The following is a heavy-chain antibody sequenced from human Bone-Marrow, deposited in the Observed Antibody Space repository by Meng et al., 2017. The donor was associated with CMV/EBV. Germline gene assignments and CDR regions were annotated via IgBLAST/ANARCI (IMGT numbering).Heavy chain of an antibody. D-gene: IGHD2/OR15-2a*01. CDR1: GFTFSSYA. CDR3: VREYVNGWLTSTYYKGNAFDI. Sequence: GGSLRLSCSASGFTFSSYAMHWVRQAAGKGLEWVSVISYDGSAKYYADSVEGRFTVFRDNSKNTLHLQMNSPRAEDTANYYCVREYVNGWLTSTYYKGNAFDIWGQGTMVTVSS. J-gene: IGHJ3*02. CDR2: ISYDGSAK. V-gene: IGHV3-30*01.